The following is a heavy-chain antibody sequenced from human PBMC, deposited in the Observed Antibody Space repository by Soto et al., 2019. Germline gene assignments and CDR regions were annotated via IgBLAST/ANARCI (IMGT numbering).Heavy chain of an antibody. CDR3: AYRHGLPGVDI. V-gene: IGHV2-5*01. J-gene: IGHJ3*02. Sequence: SGPTRVNPPQTLTLTCAFSGFSLSTRAVGVGCIRQPPGKALEWLALIFWNDDKRYTPSLKNRLTITKDTSKKQVVLKMTNMGRLNTAKYYCAYRHGLPGVDIWGQRTLVAV. CDR2: IFWNDDK. CDR1: GFSLSTRAVG. D-gene: IGHD2-8*01.